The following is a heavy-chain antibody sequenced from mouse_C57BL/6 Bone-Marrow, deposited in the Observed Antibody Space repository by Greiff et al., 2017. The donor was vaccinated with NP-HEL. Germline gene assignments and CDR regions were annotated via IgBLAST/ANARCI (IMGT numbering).Heavy chain of an antibody. CDR2: ISDGGSYT. CDR1: GFTFSSYA. J-gene: IGHJ2*01. D-gene: IGHD3-3*01. CDR3: ARDEGLFDY. V-gene: IGHV5-4*01. Sequence: EVKVEESGGGLVKPGGSLKLSCAASGFTFSSYAMSWVRQTPEKRLEWVATISDGGSYTYYPDNVKGRFTISRDNAKNNLYLQMSHLKSEDTAMYYCARDEGLFDYWGQGTTLTVSS.